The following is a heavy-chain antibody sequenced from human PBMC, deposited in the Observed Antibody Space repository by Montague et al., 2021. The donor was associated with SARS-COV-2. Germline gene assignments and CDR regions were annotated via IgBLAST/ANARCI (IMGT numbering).Heavy chain of an antibody. CDR3: ARGHIFGPGARECEH. CDR2: IHYNGYT. Sequence: SETLSLTCTVSGGLSNTYPSNSDFWSWIRQTPGKALEWIGWIHYNGYTXXNPSLKSRVTISIDTSKKYFSLRLNLLTATDTAVYYCARGHIFGPGARECEHWGQGTLVTVAS. D-gene: IGHD1-26*01. J-gene: IGHJ1*01. CDR1: GGLSNTYPSNSDF. V-gene: IGHV4-61*03.